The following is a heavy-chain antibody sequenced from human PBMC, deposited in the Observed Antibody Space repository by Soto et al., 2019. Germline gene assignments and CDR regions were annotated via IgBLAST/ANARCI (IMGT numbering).Heavy chain of an antibody. D-gene: IGHD2-21*01. Sequence: PGGSLRLSCAASGFTFSSYGMHWVRQAPGKGLEWVAVIWYDGSNKYYADSVKGRFTISRDNSKNTLYLQMNSLRGEDTAVYYCAREYCGGDCYFDYWGQGTLVTVSS. CDR3: AREYCGGDCYFDY. CDR2: IWYDGSNK. V-gene: IGHV3-33*01. J-gene: IGHJ4*02. CDR1: GFTFSSYG.